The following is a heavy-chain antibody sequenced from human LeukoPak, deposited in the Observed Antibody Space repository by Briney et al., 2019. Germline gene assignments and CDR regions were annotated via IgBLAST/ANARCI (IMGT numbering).Heavy chain of an antibody. CDR3: ARDPRRGYSGYDRGWFNP. CDR1: GYTFTGYY. V-gene: IGHV1-2*02. CDR2: INPNSGGT. Sequence: ASVKVSCKASGYTFTGYYMHWVRQAPGQGLEWMGWINPNSGGTNYAQKFQGRVTMTRDTSISTAYMELSRLRSDDTAVYYCARDPRRGYSGYDRGWFNPWGQGTLVTVSS. J-gene: IGHJ5*02. D-gene: IGHD5-12*01.